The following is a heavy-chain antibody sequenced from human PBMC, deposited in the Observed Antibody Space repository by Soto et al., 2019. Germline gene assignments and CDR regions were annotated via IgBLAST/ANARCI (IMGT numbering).Heavy chain of an antibody. Sequence: PWGTLSLTCTVAGGSISSSSYYWGWMRQPPGKRLEWIGSIYYSGSTYYNASLKSRVTISVDTSKNQCFLKLSSVTAADTAVYYCARKPIAAAGPPYYFDYWGQGTLVTVSS. CDR3: ARKPIAAAGPPYYFDY. CDR1: GGSISSSSYY. V-gene: IGHV4-39*01. CDR2: IYYSGST. D-gene: IGHD6-13*01. J-gene: IGHJ4*02.